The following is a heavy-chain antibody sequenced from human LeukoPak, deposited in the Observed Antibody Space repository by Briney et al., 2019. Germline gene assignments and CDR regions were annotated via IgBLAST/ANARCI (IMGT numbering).Heavy chain of an antibody. CDR1: GGSISSYY. V-gene: IGHV4-4*07. D-gene: IGHD1-26*01. J-gene: IGHJ6*03. CDR2: IYTSGST. CDR3: ARAVVGGSISAYYYYYMDV. Sequence: SETLSLTCTVPGGSISSYYWSWIRQPAGKGLEWIGRIYTSGSTNYTPSLKSRVTMSVDTSKNQFSLKLSSVPAAATAVYYWARAVVGGSISAYYYYYMDVWGKGTTVTVSS.